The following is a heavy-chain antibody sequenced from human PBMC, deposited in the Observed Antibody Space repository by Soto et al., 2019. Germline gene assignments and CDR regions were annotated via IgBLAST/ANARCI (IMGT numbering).Heavy chain of an antibody. J-gene: IGHJ3*02. CDR3: AREYYDILTGSVDAFDI. Sequence: GGSLRLSCAASGFTFSSYWMSWVRQAPGKGLEWVANIKQDGSEKYYVDTVKGRFTISRDNAKNSLYLQMNSLRAEDTAVYYCAREYYDILTGSVDAFDIGGQGTMVTVSS. V-gene: IGHV3-7*01. D-gene: IGHD3-9*01. CDR1: GFTFSSYW. CDR2: IKQDGSEK.